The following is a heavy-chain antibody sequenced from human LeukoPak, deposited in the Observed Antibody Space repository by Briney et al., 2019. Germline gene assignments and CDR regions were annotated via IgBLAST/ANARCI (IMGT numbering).Heavy chain of an antibody. CDR2: IGSDGRT. J-gene: IGHJ4*02. V-gene: IGHV3-53*05. D-gene: IGHD3-10*01. CDR3: AKEFGGAGSSYRAFFDY. Sequence: GGSLRLSCAASGFTVSSNYMSWVRQAPGKGLECVSVIGSDGRTYYANSVKGRFTISRDISKNTLYLQMNSLRADDTAVYYCAKEFGGAGSSYRAFFDYWGQGTVVTVSS. CDR1: GFTVSSNY.